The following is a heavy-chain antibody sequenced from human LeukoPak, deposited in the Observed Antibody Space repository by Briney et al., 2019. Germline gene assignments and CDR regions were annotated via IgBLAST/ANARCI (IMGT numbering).Heavy chain of an antibody. J-gene: IGHJ4*02. CDR1: GDSISSHDYY. D-gene: IGHD5-18*01. CDR3: ARGGYNYFDY. Sequence: SETLSLTCTVSGDSISSHDYYWGWIRQPPGKGLEWLGSMHYSGSTYYNPPLKSRVTISLDASNNRFSLNLSSVTAADTAVYYCARGGYNYFDYWGQGTLVTVSS. V-gene: IGHV4-39*07. CDR2: MHYSGST.